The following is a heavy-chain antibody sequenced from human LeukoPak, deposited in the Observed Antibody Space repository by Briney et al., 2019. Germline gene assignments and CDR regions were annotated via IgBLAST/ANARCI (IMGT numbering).Heavy chain of an antibody. CDR1: GFTFSNAW. CDR2: IKSKTDGGTT. Sequence: PGGSLRLSCAASGFTFSNAWMSWVRQAPGKGLEWVGRIKSKTDGGTTDYAAPVKGRFTISRDDSKNTLYLQMNSLKTEDSAVYYCTTEGVATTLFDYWGQGTLVTVSS. D-gene: IGHD5-12*01. V-gene: IGHV3-15*01. CDR3: TTEGVATTLFDY. J-gene: IGHJ4*02.